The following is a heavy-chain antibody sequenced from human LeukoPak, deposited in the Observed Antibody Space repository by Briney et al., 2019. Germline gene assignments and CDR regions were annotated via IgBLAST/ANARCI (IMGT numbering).Heavy chain of an antibody. Sequence: KPGESLKIFCKGSGYSFTSYWIGWVRQMPGKGLEWLGIIYPGYSDTRYSPCFQGQVTISADKSISSAYLQWSSLKASDTAMYYCARTYYYDSRVRDAFDIWGQGTMVTVSS. CDR3: ARTYYYDSRVRDAFDI. D-gene: IGHD3-22*01. CDR2: IYPGYSDT. V-gene: IGHV5-51*03. CDR1: GYSFTSYW. J-gene: IGHJ3*02.